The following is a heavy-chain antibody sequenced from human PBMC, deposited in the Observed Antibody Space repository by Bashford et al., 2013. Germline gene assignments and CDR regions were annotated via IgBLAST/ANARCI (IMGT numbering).Heavy chain of an antibody. CDR3: ASGQQQLKNDAFDI. CDR1: GGTFSSYA. CDR2: IIPIFGTA. V-gene: IGHV1-69*13. Sequence: SVKVSCKASGGTFSSYAISWVRQAPGQGLEWMGGIIPIFGTANYAQKFQGRVTITADESTSTAYMELSSLRSEDTAVYYCASGQQQLKNDAFDIWGQGTMVTVSS. J-gene: IGHJ3*02. D-gene: IGHD6-13*01.